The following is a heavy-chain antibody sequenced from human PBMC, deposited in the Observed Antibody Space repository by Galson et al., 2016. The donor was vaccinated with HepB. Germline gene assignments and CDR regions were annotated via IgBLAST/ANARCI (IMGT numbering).Heavy chain of an antibody. CDR2: ISSSISTI. CDR1: GFTFSTSG. Sequence: SLRLSCAGSGFTFSTSGLNWVRQAPGKGLQWISYISSSISTIYYADSVRGRFTISRDNAKNSVYLQMNNLRDEDTGVYYCAKELVRSASDIWGQGTMVIVSS. CDR3: AKELVRSASDI. J-gene: IGHJ3*02. V-gene: IGHV3-48*02. D-gene: IGHD3-10*01.